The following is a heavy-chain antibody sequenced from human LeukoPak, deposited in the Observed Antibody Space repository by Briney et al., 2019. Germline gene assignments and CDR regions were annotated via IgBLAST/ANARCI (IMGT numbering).Heavy chain of an antibody. D-gene: IGHD6-19*01. CDR2: ISSDGSTT. V-gene: IGHV3-74*01. J-gene: IGHJ4*02. Sequence: PGGSLRLSCAASGFXFSGYWMHWVRQAPGKGRGWISLISSDGSTTNYADTVKGRFTISRDNAKNTLYLQMNSLRAEDTAVYYCASGQQWAYWGQGTLVTVSS. CDR3: ASGQQWAY. CDR1: GFXFSGYW.